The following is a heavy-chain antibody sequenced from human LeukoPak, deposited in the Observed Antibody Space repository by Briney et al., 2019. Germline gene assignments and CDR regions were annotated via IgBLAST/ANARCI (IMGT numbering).Heavy chain of an antibody. D-gene: IGHD2-15*01. CDR1: GGSISSYY. CDR2: IYYSGSTT. CDR3: ARRDSSRWREGSFDI. Sequence: SETLSLTCTVFGGSISSYYWSCIRQPPGKGLEWIGYIYYSGSTTSFNPSLKSRVSISLDTSENQFSLKLSSVTAADTAVYYCARRDSSRWREGSFDIWGQGTMVTVSS. V-gene: IGHV4-59*01. J-gene: IGHJ3*02.